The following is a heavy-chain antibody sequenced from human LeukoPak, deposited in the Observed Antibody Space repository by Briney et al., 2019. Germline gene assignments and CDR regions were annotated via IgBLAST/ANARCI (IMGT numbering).Heavy chain of an antibody. CDR1: GGTFSIYA. D-gene: IGHD6-6*01. J-gene: IGHJ5*02. V-gene: IGHV1-69*13. CDR2: IIPIFGTA. CDR3: AREVGYSSSSEGWFDP. Sequence: GASVNVSCTASGGTFSIYAISWVRQAPGQGLEWMGGIIPIFGTANYAQKFQGRVTITADESTSTAYMELSSLRSEDMAVYYCAREVGYSSSSEGWFDPWGQGTLVTVSS.